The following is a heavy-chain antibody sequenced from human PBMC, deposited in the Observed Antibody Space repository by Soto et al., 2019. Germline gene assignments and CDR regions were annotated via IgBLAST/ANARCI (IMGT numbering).Heavy chain of an antibody. J-gene: IGHJ4*02. Sequence: QVQLVESGGGVVQPGRSLRLSCAASGFTFSNYGMHWLRQAPGKGLEWVAVISYDGSAKNYADSVKGRFTISRDTSKNTLDVQMDSLRPVDTAVYFCAKEATVFTARSLDYWGQGTLVTVSS. CDR1: GFTFSNYG. CDR3: AKEATVFTARSLDY. CDR2: ISYDGSAK. V-gene: IGHV3-30*18.